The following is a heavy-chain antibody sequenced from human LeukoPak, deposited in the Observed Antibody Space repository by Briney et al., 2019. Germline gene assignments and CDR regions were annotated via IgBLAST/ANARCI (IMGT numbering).Heavy chain of an antibody. CDR1: GYTFTSYY. V-gene: IGHV1-24*01. CDR3: ATALGTTVTTPWFDP. J-gene: IGHJ5*02. Sequence: ASVEVSCKASGYTFTSYYMHWVRQAPGKGLEWMGGFDPEDGETIYAQKFQGRVTMTEDTSTDTAYMELSSLRSEDTAVYYCATALGTTVTTPWFDPWGQGTLVTVSS. CDR2: FDPEDGET. D-gene: IGHD4-17*01.